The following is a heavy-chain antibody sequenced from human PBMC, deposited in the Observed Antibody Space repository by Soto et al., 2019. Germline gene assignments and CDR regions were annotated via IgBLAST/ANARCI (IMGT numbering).Heavy chain of an antibody. D-gene: IGHD2-2*01. J-gene: IGHJ5*02. CDR3: AREPAEIVGDGYWCDP. CDR1: GDSFSGYY. Sequence: SETLSLTCTVSGDSFSGYYWSWIRQPAGKGLEWIGRVYTNGNTDYNPSLTSRVSVSVDTSKNQFSLKLRFATAADTAVYYCAREPAEIVGDGYWCDPWGQGILVTVSS. V-gene: IGHV4-4*07. CDR2: VYTNGNT.